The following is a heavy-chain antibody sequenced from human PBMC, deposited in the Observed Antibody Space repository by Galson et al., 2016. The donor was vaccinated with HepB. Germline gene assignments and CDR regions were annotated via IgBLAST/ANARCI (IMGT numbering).Heavy chain of an antibody. CDR2: IWFDGTYK. CDR1: GYTFSSSA. D-gene: IGHD6-13*01. Sequence: SLRLSCAASGYTFSSSAMSWVRQAPGKGLEWVALIWFDGTYKYYADSVRGRFTISRDDSMNTVFLQMDSLRAEDTAVYYCARAGVSNWPDFDFWGQGALVTVSS. J-gene: IGHJ4*02. CDR3: ARAGVSNWPDFDF. V-gene: IGHV3-33*08.